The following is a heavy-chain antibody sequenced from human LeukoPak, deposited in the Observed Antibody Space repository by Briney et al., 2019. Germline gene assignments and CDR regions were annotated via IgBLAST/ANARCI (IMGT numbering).Heavy chain of an antibody. J-gene: IGHJ4*02. Sequence: PSETLSLTCTVSGGSIRTSGNYWSWIRHHPGKGLEGMGCIYYSGTTYDTPSLKSRLTVSVDTSKNQFFLDLTSVTAADTAVYYCARLVYGNGWQIDYWGRGTLVTVSS. D-gene: IGHD2-8*01. CDR1: GGSIRTSGNY. V-gene: IGHV4-31*03. CDR2: IYYSGTT. CDR3: ARLVYGNGWQIDY.